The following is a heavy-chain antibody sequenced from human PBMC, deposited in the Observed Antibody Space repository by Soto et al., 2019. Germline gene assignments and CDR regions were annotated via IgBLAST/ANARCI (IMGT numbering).Heavy chain of an antibody. D-gene: IGHD3-10*01. CDR1: GYTFTSYG. V-gene: IGHV1-18*01. Sequence: ASVKVSCKASGYTFTSYGISWVRQAPGQGLEWMGWISAYNGNTNYAQKLQGRVTMTTDTSTSTAYMELRSLRSDDTAVYYCARDIVTRVRGVIIRLGYYGMDVWGQGTTVTVSS. CDR2: ISAYNGNT. CDR3: ARDIVTRVRGVIIRLGYYGMDV. J-gene: IGHJ6*02.